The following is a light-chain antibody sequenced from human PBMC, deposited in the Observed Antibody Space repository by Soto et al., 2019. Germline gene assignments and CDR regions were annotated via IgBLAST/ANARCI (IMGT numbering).Light chain of an antibody. V-gene: IGLV2-14*01. J-gene: IGLJ1*01. CDR3: SSDTDNNADV. Sequence: QSALTQPASVSGSPGQSITISCTGTSSDVGDYNYVSWYQHHPGKAPKLMIYEVTNRPSGLSHRFSGSKSGNTASLTISGLQTEDEAEYYGSSDTDNNADVFGTGTKLTVL. CDR2: EVT. CDR1: SSDVGDYNY.